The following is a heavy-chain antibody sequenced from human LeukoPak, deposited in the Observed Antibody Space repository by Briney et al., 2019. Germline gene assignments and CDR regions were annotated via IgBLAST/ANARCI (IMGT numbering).Heavy chain of an antibody. J-gene: IGHJ4*02. V-gene: IGHV3-15*01. CDR3: TTDDLSGSLDY. CDR1: GFTFSNAW. CDR2: IKSKTAGGTT. Sequence: GGSLRLSCAASGFTFSNAWMSWVRQAPGKGLEWVGRIKSKTAGGTTDYAAPVKGRFTISRDDSKNTLYLQMNSLRTEDTAVYYCTTDDLSGSLDYWGQGTLVTVSS. D-gene: IGHD3-22*01.